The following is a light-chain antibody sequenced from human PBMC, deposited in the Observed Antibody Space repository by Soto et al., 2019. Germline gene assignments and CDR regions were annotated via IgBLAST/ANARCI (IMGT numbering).Light chain of an antibody. CDR2: LGS. J-gene: IGKJ2*01. Sequence: DVVMTQSPLSLPVTPGEPASISCRSSQSLLHSDGKNYLDLYLQKPGQSPQLLIYLGSTRASGVPDRFSGGGSGTDFTLKISRVEAEDVGHYYCLQALQTPYTFGQGTKLEIK. CDR3: LQALQTPYT. CDR1: QSLLHSDGKNY. V-gene: IGKV2-28*01.